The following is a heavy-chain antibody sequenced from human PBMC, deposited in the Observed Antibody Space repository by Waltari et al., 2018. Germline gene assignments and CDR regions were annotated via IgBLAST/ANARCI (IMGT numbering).Heavy chain of an antibody. J-gene: IGHJ4*02. CDR1: GYPFTDAW. D-gene: IGHD4-17*01. CDR3: VRESYGNDI. CDR2: IKREVDGGTA. V-gene: IGHV3-15*01. Sequence: QLVQSGGGLVRPGESLRLSCVGSGYPFTDAWMSWVRQAPAKGLEWVGRIKREVDGGTAEYIESVKDRFTISRDDSKNTLYLQMNSLKSEDSAVYFCVRESYGNDIWGQGTLVTVSS.